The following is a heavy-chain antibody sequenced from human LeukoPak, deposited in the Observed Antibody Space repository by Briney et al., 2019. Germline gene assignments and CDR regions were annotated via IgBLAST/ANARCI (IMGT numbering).Heavy chain of an antibody. CDR2: IYTAGGTSGST. V-gene: IGHV4-61*02. D-gene: IGHD3-22*01. CDR1: GGSISSGNYY. CDR3: AWGDSSGYPFDP. J-gene: IGHJ5*02. Sequence: SQTLSLTCTVSGGSISSGNYYWSWIRQPAGKGLEYIGRIYTAGGTSGSTYYNPSLKSRVTISVDTSKNQFSLKLTSVTAADTAVYYCAWGDSSGYPFDPWGQGTLVTVSS.